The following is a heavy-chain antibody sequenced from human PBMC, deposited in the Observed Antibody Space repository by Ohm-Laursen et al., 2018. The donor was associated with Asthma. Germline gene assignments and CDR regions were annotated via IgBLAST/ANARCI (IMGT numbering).Heavy chain of an antibody. D-gene: IGHD3-3*01. CDR1: GFTFSSYA. V-gene: IGHV3-30-3*01. CDR3: ARDVMEWYLPAFDF. CDR2: ISYDGSNK. J-gene: IGHJ4*02. Sequence: SLRLSCSASGFTFSSYAMHWVRQAPGKGLEWVAVISYDGSNKYYADPVKGRFTISRDNSKNTLYLQMNSLRPDDTAVYYCARDVMEWYLPAFDFWGQGTLVTVSS.